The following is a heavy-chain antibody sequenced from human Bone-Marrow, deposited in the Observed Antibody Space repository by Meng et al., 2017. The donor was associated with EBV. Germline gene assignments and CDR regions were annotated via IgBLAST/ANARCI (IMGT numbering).Heavy chain of an antibody. V-gene: IGHV4-39*01. CDR1: GESITTYTSY. J-gene: IGHJ5*02. D-gene: IGHD5-18*01. CDR2: IYHSGTT. Sequence: LQLQELDPGLVKPSETLSLTCTVSGESITTYTSYWGWIRQPPGKGLEWIGTIYHSGTTYYNPSLQSRVTISVDTSKNQFSLKMNSVTAADTAVYYCARRAASWFDPWGQGALVTVFS. CDR3: ARRAASWFDP.